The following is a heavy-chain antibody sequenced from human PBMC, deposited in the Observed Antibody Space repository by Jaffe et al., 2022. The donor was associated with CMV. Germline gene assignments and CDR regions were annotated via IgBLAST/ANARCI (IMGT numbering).Heavy chain of an antibody. CDR3: ARDLGIAAAGTVWFDP. D-gene: IGHD6-13*01. V-gene: IGHV3-7*01. J-gene: IGHJ5*02. Sequence: EVQLVESGGGLVQPGGSLRLSCAASGFTFSNYWMSWVRQTPGKGLEWVANIKQDGSEKYYVDSVKGRFTISRDNAKNSLYLQMNSLRAEDTAVYYCARDLGIAAAGTVWFDPWGQGTLVTVS. CDR2: IKQDGSEK. CDR1: GFTFSNYW.